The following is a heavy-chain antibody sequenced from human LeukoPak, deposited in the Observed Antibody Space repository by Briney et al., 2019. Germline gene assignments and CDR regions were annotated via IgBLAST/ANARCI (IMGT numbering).Heavy chain of an antibody. Sequence: ASVKVSCKASGYSFTNYGITWVRQAPGQGLEWMGWISPYSGNTNYAQKLQGRVTMTRDTSTSTAYMELRSLRSDDTAVYYCATYSAAGRTYYFDYWGQGALVTVSS. J-gene: IGHJ4*02. CDR3: ATYSAAGRTYYFDY. D-gene: IGHD6-13*01. CDR2: ISPYSGNT. CDR1: GYSFTNYG. V-gene: IGHV1-18*01.